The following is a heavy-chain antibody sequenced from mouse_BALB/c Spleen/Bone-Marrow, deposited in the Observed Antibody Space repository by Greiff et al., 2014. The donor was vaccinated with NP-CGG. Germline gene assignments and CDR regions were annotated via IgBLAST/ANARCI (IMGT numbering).Heavy chain of an antibody. Sequence: VQLKESGPGLVKPSQSLSLTCSVTGYSITSGYYWNWIRQFPGNKLEWMGYISYDGVNNYNPSLKNRISITLDTSKNQFFLRLNSVTTEDTATYYCAALWSEEYYFHYWGQGTTLTVSS. J-gene: IGHJ2*01. CDR1: GYSITSGYY. CDR3: AALWSEEYYFHY. CDR2: ISYDGVN. V-gene: IGHV3-6*02.